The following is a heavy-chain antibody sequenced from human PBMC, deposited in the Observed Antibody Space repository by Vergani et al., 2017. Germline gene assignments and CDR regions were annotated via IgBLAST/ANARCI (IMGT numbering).Heavy chain of an antibody. V-gene: IGHV3-48*04. Sequence: EVQLVESGGGLVQPGGSLRLSCAASGFTFSSYSMNWVRQAPGKGLEWVSYISSSSSTIYYADSVKGRFTISRDNAKNSLYRQMNSLRAEDTAVYYCAGDEQTYYYDSSGYLSIDYWGQGTLVTVSS. J-gene: IGHJ4*02. CDR2: ISSSSSTI. CDR3: AGDEQTYYYDSSGYLSIDY. CDR1: GFTFSSYS. D-gene: IGHD3-22*01.